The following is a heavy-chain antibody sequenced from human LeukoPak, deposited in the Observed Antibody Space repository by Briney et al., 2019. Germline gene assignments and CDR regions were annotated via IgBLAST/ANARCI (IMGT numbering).Heavy chain of an antibody. V-gene: IGHV5-51*01. CDR1: GYTFTSYW. CDR3: VRSLPGTLLRGYGMDV. D-gene: IGHD3-10*01. CDR2: IFPRDSDV. Sequence: PGESLTISCKTSGYTFTSYWIGWVRQTPGKGLECMGVIFPRDSDVRYSPSFQGQVTISADKSTIPAYLHWGSLKASDSAMYYCVRSLPGTLLRGYGMDVWGPGTRVSVS. J-gene: IGHJ6*02.